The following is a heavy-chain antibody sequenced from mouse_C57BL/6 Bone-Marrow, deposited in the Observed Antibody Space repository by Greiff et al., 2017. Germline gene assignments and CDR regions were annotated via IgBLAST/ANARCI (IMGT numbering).Heavy chain of an antibody. CDR2: IDPSDSYT. V-gene: IGHV1-69*01. CDR3: ARSGLITSHYYAMDY. CDR1: GYTFTSYW. Sequence: VQLQQPGAELVMPGASVKLSCKASGYTFTSYWMHWVKQRPGQGLEWIGEIDPSDSYTNYNQTFKGKSTLTVDKSSSTAYMQLSSLTSEDSAVYYCARSGLITSHYYAMDYWGQGTSVTVSS. J-gene: IGHJ4*01. D-gene: IGHD2-4*01.